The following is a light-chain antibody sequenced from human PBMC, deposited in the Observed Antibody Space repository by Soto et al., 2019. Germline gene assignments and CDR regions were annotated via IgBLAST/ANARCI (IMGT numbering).Light chain of an antibody. Sequence: QSALTQPPSASGSPGQSVTISCTGTSSDVGGYNFVSWYQQHPGKAPKFMIYEVSKRPSGVPDRFSGSKSGNTASLTVSGLQAEDEADYYCSSYAGGIKWVFGGGTSSPS. V-gene: IGLV2-8*01. CDR1: SSDVGGYNF. CDR3: SSYAGGIKWV. J-gene: IGLJ3*02. CDR2: EVS.